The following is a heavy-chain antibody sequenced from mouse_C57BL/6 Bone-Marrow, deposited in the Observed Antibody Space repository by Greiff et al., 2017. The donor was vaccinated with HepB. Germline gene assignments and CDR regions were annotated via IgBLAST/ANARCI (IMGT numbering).Heavy chain of an antibody. J-gene: IGHJ4*01. V-gene: IGHV1-15*01. CDR3: TRLGWLLLMDY. Sequence: VKLVESGAELVRPGASVTLSCKASGYTFTDYEMHWVKQTPVHGLEWIGAIDPETGGTAYNQKFKGKAILTADKSSSTAYMELRSLTSEDSAVYYCTRLGWLLLMDYWGQGTSVTVSS. D-gene: IGHD2-3*01. CDR1: GYTFTDYE. CDR2: IDPETGGT.